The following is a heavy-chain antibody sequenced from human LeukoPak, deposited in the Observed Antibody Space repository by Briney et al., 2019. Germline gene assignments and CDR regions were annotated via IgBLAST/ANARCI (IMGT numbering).Heavy chain of an antibody. D-gene: IGHD2-15*01. J-gene: IGHJ3*02. CDR1: GGSISSYY. V-gene: IGHV4-59*01. CDR2: IYYSGST. CDR3: ARVTLGRAGYAFDI. Sequence: PSETLSLTCTVSGGSISSYYWSWLRQPPRKGLEWLGYIYYSGSTNYTPSLKSRVTISIDTSKNQFSLKLSSVTAADTAVYYCARVTLGRAGYAFDIWGQGTMVTVSS.